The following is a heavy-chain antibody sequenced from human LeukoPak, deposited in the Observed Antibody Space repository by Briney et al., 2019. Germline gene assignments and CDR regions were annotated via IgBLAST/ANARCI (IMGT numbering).Heavy chain of an antibody. CDR2: INHSGST. CDR3: ARGRRRGVVVPAASNYFDY. J-gene: IGHJ4*02. V-gene: IGHV4-34*01. D-gene: IGHD2-2*01. Sequence: KPSETLSLTCAVYGGSFSGYYWSWIRQPPGKGLEWIGEINHSGSTNYNPSLKSRVTISVDTSKNQFSPKLSSVTAADTAVYYCARGRRRGVVVPAASNYFDYWGQGTLVTVSS. CDR1: GGSFSGYY.